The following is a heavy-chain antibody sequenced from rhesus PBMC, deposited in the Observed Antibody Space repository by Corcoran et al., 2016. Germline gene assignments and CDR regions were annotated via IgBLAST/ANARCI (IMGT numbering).Heavy chain of an antibody. J-gene: IGHJ6*01. D-gene: IGHD2-39*02. CDR3: ARQGYTDHLGGLDS. Sequence: QVQLQESGPGLVKPSATLSLTCTVSGGSISGYDNWTWIRQSPGKGLEWSGAVYSITARTNYNPPLKSRVTISKDTSKNQFSLRLTSVAAADTAVYYCARQGYTDHLGGLDSWGQGVVVTVSS. CDR2: VYSITART. CDR1: GGSISGYDN. V-gene: IGHV4-143*01.